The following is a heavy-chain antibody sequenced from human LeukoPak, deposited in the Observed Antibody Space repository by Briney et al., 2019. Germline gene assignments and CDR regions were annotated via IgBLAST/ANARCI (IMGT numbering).Heavy chain of an antibody. D-gene: IGHD3-22*01. CDR1: GFTVSSNY. CDR2: IYSGGST. V-gene: IGHV3-53*01. CDR3: ARAALYYYDSSGYPDY. Sequence: QTGGSLRLSCAASGFTVSSNYMSWVRQAPGKGLEWVSVIYSGGSTYYADSVKGRFTISRDNSKNTLYLQMNSLRAEDTAVYYCARAALYYYDSSGYPDYWGQGTLVTVSS. J-gene: IGHJ4*02.